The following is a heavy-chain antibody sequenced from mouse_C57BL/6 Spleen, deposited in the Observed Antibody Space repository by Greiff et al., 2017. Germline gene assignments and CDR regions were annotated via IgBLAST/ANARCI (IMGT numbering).Heavy chain of an antibody. CDR3: AQMRGNYAMDY. J-gene: IGHJ4*01. CDR2: ICWNDDK. V-gene: IGHV8-5*01. Sequence: QVTLKESGPGILQPSQTLSLTCSFSGFSLSTSNMGIGWIRQPSGKGLEWLAHICWNDDKYYNPSLKSRLTISKDTSNNQVVRTITSVDTADTATYYCAQMRGNYAMDYRGQGTSVTVSS. CDR1: GFSLSTSNMG. D-gene: IGHD2-14*01.